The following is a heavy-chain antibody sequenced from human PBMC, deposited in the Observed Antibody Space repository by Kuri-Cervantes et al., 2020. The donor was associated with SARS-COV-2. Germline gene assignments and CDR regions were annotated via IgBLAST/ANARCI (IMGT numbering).Heavy chain of an antibody. Sequence: SETLSLTCTVSGGSVSSSSYYWGWIRQPPGKGLEWIGSIYYTGSAYYNSSLKSRVTISVDTSKNQFSLKLSSVTAADTAVYYCACLSSGYNDVFAFWGQGMLVTVSS. J-gene: IGHJ4*02. V-gene: IGHV4-39*01. CDR1: GGSVSSSSYY. CDR2: IYYTGSA. D-gene: IGHD3-22*01. CDR3: ACLSSGYNDVFAF.